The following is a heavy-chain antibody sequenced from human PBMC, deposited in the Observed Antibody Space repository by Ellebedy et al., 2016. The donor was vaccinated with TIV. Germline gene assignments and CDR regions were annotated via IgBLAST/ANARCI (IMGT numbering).Heavy chain of an antibody. CDR2: ISAYYGNT. J-gene: IGHJ5*02. CDR1: GYTFTSYG. CDR3: ARGQRPRRNWFDP. V-gene: IGHV1-18*01. Sequence: ASVKVSXXASGYTFTSYGISWVRQAPGQGLEWMGWISAYYGNTNYAQKFQGRVTMTRDTSISTAYMKLSRLRSDDTAVYYCARGQRPRRNWFDPWGQGTLVTVSS. D-gene: IGHD6-25*01.